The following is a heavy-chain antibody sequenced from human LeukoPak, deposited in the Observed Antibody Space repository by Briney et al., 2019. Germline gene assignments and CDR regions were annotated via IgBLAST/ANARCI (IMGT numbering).Heavy chain of an antibody. V-gene: IGHV1-24*01. Sequence: ASVKVSCKVSGYTLTELSMHWVRQAPGKGLEWMGGFGPEDGETIYAQKFQGRVTMTEDTSTDTAYMELSSLRSEDTAVYYCATWLRAYYYDSGSGYWGQGTLVTVSS. J-gene: IGHJ4*02. CDR3: ATWLRAYYYDSGSGY. D-gene: IGHD3-22*01. CDR2: FGPEDGET. CDR1: GYTLTELS.